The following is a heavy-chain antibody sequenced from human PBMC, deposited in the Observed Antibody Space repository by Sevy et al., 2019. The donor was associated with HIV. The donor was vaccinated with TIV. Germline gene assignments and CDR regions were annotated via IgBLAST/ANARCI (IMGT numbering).Heavy chain of an antibody. D-gene: IGHD4-17*01. V-gene: IGHV3-49*03. CDR2: IRSKAYGGTT. J-gene: IGHJ4*02. CDR3: TRELLDYGDYLMDRSDY. Sequence: GGSLRLSCTASGFTFDDYAMSWFRQAPGKGLEWVGFIRSKAYGGTTEYAASVKGRFTISRDDSKSIAYLQMNSLKTEDTAVYYCTRELLDYGDYLMDRSDYWGQGTLVTVSS. CDR1: GFTFDDYA.